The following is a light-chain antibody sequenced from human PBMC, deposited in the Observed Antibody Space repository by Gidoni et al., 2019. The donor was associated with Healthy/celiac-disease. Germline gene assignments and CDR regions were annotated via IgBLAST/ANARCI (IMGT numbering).Light chain of an antibody. CDR3: SSYTSSSPRV. V-gene: IGLV2-14*01. Sequence: QSALTQPASVSGSPGQSITISCPGTSSDVGGYNYVSWYQQHPGKAPKLMIYDVSNRPSGVSNRFSGSKSGNTASLTISGLQAEDEAEYYCSSYTSSSPRVFGGGTKLTVL. CDR2: DVS. CDR1: SSDVGGYNY. J-gene: IGLJ2*01.